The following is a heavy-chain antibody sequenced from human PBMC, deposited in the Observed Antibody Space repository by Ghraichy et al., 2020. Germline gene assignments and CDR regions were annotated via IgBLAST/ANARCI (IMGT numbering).Heavy chain of an antibody. Sequence: GGSLRLSCAASGFTFSDHYMDWVRQAPGKGLEWVGRTRNKANSYTTEYAASVKGRFTISRDDSKNSLYLQMNSLKTEDTAVYYCAREYTMVRGVTFSFWYFDLWGRGTLVTVSS. CDR1: GFTFSDHY. D-gene: IGHD3-10*01. CDR3: AREYTMVRGVTFSFWYFDL. CDR2: TRNKANSYTT. V-gene: IGHV3-72*01. J-gene: IGHJ2*01.